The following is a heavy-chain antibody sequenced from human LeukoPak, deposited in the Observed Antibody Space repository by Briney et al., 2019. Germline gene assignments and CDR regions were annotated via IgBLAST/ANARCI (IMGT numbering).Heavy chain of an antibody. V-gene: IGHV4-34*01. CDR2: INHSGST. CDR1: GGSFSGYY. Sequence: SETLSLTCAVYGGSFSGYYWSWIRQPPGKGLEWIGEINHSGSTNYNPSLKSRVTISVDTSKNQFSLKLSSVTAADTAVYYCARGAQGSYYYYYYMDVWGKGTTVTASS. J-gene: IGHJ6*03. CDR3: ARGAQGSYYYYYYMDV.